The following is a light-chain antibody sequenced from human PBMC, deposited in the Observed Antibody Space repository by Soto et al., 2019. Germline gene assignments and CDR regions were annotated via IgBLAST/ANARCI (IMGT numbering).Light chain of an antibody. CDR2: DVS. Sequence: QSALTQPRSVSGSPGQSVTISCTGTSSDVGGYNYVSWYQQHPGKAPKLMIYDVSKQPSGVPDRFSGSKSGNTASLTISGLQAEDEADYYCQVWTGTSHHQVFGGGTKLTVL. V-gene: IGLV2-11*01. CDR1: SSDVGGYNY. J-gene: IGLJ3*02. CDR3: QVWTGTSHHQV.